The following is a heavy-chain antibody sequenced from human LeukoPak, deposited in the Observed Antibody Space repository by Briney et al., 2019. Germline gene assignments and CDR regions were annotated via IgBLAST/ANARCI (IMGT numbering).Heavy chain of an antibody. CDR1: GGSISSSSYY. J-gene: IGHJ4*02. CDR2: IYYSGST. V-gene: IGHV4-39*02. Sequence: SETLSLTCTVSGGSISSSSYYWGWIRQPPGTGLEWIGSIYYSGSTYYNPSLKSRVTISVDTSKNQFSLKLSSVTAADTAVYYCAREGSYYYDSSAIPYYFDYWGQGTLVTVSS. CDR3: AREGSYYYDSSAIPYYFDY. D-gene: IGHD3-22*01.